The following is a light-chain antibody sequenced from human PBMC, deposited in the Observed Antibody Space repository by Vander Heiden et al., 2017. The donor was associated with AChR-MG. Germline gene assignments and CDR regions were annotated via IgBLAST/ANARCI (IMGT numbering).Light chain of an antibody. CDR1: SGINVGTYR. V-gene: IGLV5-45*02. CDR2: YKSDSDK. Sequence: QAVLTPPSSLSASPGASASLTFTLRSGINVGTYRIYWYQQKPGSPPQYLLRYKSDSDKQQGSGVPSRFSGSKDASANAGILLISGLQSEDEADYYCMIWHSSAVVFGGGTKLTVL. J-gene: IGLJ2*01. CDR3: MIWHSSAVV.